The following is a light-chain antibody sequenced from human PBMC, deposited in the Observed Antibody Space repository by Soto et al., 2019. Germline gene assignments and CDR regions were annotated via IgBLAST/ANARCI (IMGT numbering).Light chain of an antibody. CDR2: SNN. Sequence: QSLLTQPPSASGTPGQRVTISCSGSSSNIGSNYVYWYQQLPGTAPKLLIYSNNQRPSGVPDRFSGCKSGASASLAISGLRSEDEADYYCAAWDDSLSGYVFGTGTKVTVL. J-gene: IGLJ1*01. V-gene: IGLV1-47*02. CDR1: SSNIGSNY. CDR3: AAWDDSLSGYV.